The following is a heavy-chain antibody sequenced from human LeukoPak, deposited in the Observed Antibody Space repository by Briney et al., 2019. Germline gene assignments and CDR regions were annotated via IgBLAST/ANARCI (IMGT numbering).Heavy chain of an antibody. CDR2: INPNSGDT. CDR1: GYIFTGYY. J-gene: IGHJ4*02. V-gene: IGHV1-2*02. Sequence: ASVTVSCKASGYIFTGYYMHWVRQAPGQGLEWMGWINPNSGDTNYAQKFQGRVTMTRDTSISTAYMELSRLRSDDTAVYYCARWDYYDSSDYFVDYWGQGTLVTVSS. D-gene: IGHD3-22*01. CDR3: ARWDYYDSSDYFVDY.